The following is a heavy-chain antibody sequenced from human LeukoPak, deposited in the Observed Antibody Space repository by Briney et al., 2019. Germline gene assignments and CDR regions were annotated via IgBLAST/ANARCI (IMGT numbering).Heavy chain of an antibody. CDR2: IWYDGSNK. Sequence: GRSLRLSCAASGFTFSSYGTHWVRQAPGKGLEWVAVIWYDGSNKYYADSVKGRFTISRDNSKNTLYLQMNSLRAEDTAVYYCARASAMATYFDYWGQGTLVTVSS. CDR3: ARASAMATYFDY. D-gene: IGHD5-18*01. J-gene: IGHJ4*02. CDR1: GFTFSSYG. V-gene: IGHV3-33*01.